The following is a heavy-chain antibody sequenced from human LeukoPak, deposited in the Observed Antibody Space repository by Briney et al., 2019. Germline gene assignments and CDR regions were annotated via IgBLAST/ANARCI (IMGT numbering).Heavy chain of an antibody. Sequence: PSETLSLTCTVSSGSVSSGGYYWSWIRQPPGKGLGWIGYIFYSGSTNYNPSLKSRVTISLDTSKNQFSLKLTSVTAADTAVYYCAREISGSYQLYNWFDPWGQGTLVTVSS. CDR1: SGSVSSGGYY. V-gene: IGHV4-61*08. D-gene: IGHD1-26*01. J-gene: IGHJ5*02. CDR3: AREISGSYQLYNWFDP. CDR2: IFYSGST.